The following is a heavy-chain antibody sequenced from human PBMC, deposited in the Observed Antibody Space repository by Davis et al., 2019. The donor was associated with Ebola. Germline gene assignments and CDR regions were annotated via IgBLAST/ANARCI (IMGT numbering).Heavy chain of an antibody. V-gene: IGHV3-23*01. CDR2: ITSSGSST. Sequence: GSLRLSCAASGFMFSSCAMTWVRQAPGKGLEWVSSITSSGSSTDYADSVKGRFTISRDNSENTLHLQMNSLTAEDTAVYYCARLVSYSSGWYDYFDYWGQGTVVTVSS. D-gene: IGHD6-19*01. CDR3: ARLVSYSSGWYDYFDY. J-gene: IGHJ4*02. CDR1: GFMFSSCA.